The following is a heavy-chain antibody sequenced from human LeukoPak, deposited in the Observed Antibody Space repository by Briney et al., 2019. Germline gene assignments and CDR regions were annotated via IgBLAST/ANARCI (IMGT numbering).Heavy chain of an antibody. D-gene: IGHD3-10*01. CDR2: TYYRSKLYN. J-gene: IGHJ5*02. V-gene: IGHV6-1*01. CDR3: ARRAVRGVIGFDP. CDR1: GDSFSSNSAA. Sequence: SQTLSLTCAISGDSFSSNSAAWNWGRQSPSRGLEWLGRTYYRSKLYNDYAVSVKSLITINPDTSKNQFSLQLNSVTPEDTAVYYCARRAVRGVIGFDPWGQGTLVTVSS.